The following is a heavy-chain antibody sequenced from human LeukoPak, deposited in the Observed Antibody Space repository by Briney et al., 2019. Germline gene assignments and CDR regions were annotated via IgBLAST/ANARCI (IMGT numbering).Heavy chain of an antibody. Sequence: PGGSLRLSCVASGFTFSSYWMTWVRQAPGKGLEWVANIKEDGSEKYYVDSVKGRFTISRDNAKNSLYLQTNSLRAEDTAVYYCARRALRYCSSTSCPAQYYGVDVWGKGTTVTVSS. CDR2: IKEDGSEK. CDR1: GFTFSSYW. J-gene: IGHJ6*04. CDR3: ARRALRYCSSTSCPAQYYGVDV. D-gene: IGHD2-2*01. V-gene: IGHV3-7*03.